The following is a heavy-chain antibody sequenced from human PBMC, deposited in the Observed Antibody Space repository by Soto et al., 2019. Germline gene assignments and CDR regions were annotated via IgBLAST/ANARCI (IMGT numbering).Heavy chain of an antibody. D-gene: IGHD2-8*01. J-gene: IGHJ4*02. CDR1: GGSISSSSYY. Sequence: SETLSLTCTVSGGSISSSSYYWGWIRQPPGKGLEWIGSIYYSGSTYYNPSLKSRVTISVDTSKNQFSLKLSSVTAADTAVYYCARQRDIVLMVYAIGFFDYWGQGTLVTVS. CDR3: ARQRDIVLMVYAIGFFDY. V-gene: IGHV4-39*01. CDR2: IYYSGST.